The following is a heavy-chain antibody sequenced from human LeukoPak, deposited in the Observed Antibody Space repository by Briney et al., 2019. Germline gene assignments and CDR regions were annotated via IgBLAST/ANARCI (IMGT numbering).Heavy chain of an antibody. CDR2: ICYSGST. J-gene: IGHJ4*02. D-gene: IGHD6-13*01. CDR3: ARRLYSSSWYAARSEFDY. CDR1: GGSISSSSYY. V-gene: IGHV4-39*07. Sequence: SETLSLTCTVSGGSISSSSYYWGWIRQPPGKGLEWIGSICYSGSTYYNPSLKSRVTISVDTSKNQFSLKLSSVTAADTAVYYCARRLYSSSWYAARSEFDYWGQGTLATVSS.